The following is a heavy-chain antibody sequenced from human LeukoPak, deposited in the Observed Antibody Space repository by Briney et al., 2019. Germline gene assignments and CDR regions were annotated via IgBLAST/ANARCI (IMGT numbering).Heavy chain of an antibody. Sequence: GGSLRLSCAASGFTFSSYDMHWVRQGTGNILEWVSVIGIAGDTYYPASVKGRFTISRENAKSSLYLQMNSLRVEDTAVYYCAKGSAGSRPYYFDYWGQGTLVTVSS. D-gene: IGHD6-13*01. CDR3: AKGSAGSRPYYFDY. CDR1: GFTFSSYD. CDR2: IGIAGDT. J-gene: IGHJ4*02. V-gene: IGHV3-13*01.